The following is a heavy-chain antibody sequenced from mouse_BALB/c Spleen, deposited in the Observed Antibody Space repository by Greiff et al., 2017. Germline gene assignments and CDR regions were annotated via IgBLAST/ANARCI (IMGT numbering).Heavy chain of an antibody. J-gene: IGHJ2*01. CDR1: GYSITSDYA. V-gene: IGHV3-2*02. Sequence: EVQGVESGPGLVKPSQSLSLTCTVTGYSITSDYAWNWIRQFPGNKLEWMGYISYSGSTSYNPSLKSRISITRDTSKNQFFLQLNSVTTEDTATYYCAPYDYDRGYFDYWGQGTTLTVSS. D-gene: IGHD2-4*01. CDR3: APYDYDRGYFDY. CDR2: ISYSGST.